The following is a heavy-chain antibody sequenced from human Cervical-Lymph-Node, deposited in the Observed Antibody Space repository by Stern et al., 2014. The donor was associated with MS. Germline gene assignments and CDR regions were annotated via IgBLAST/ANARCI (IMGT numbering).Heavy chain of an antibody. CDR2: IIPIFGTA. CDR1: GGTFSSYA. J-gene: IGHJ4*02. D-gene: IGHD6-19*01. V-gene: IGHV1-69*01. CDR3: ARARYSSGWSPPYYFDY. Sequence: DQLVESGAEVKKPGSSVKVSCKASGGTFSSYAISWVRQAPGQGLEWMGGIIPIFGTANYAQKFQGRVTITADESTSTAYMELSSLRSEDTAVYYCARARYSSGWSPPYYFDYWGQGTLVTVSS.